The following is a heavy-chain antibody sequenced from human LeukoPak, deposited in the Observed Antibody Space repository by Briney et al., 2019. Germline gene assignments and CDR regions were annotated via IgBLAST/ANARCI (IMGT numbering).Heavy chain of an antibody. CDR3: AREDVDITVATSGAFDI. Sequence: GGPLRLSCAASGFTFNRYWMHWVRQAPGKGLVWVSRIISDGSSTNYADSVKGRFTISRDNAKNTLYLQMNSLRAEDTAVYYCAREDVDITVATSGAFDIWGQGTMVTVSS. V-gene: IGHV3-74*01. J-gene: IGHJ3*02. CDR1: GFTFNRYW. CDR2: IISDGSST. D-gene: IGHD6-19*01.